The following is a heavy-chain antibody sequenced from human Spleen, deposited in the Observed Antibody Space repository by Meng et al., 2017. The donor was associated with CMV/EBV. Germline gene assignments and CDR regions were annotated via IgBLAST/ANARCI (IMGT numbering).Heavy chain of an antibody. D-gene: IGHD2-2*02. V-gene: IGHV3-74*01. CDR2: INGGGNSI. CDR1: GFTFKNFW. J-gene: IGHJ6*02. CDR3: ARSQRYCSSTSCHKNYYYYYYGMDV. Sequence: GESLKISCAASGFTFKNFWMHWVRQVPGKGLVWVSRINGGGNSISYADSVKGRFTISRDNAKNTLYLQMNSLRAEDTAVYYCARSQRYCSSTSCHKNYYYYYYGMDVWGQGTTVTVSS.